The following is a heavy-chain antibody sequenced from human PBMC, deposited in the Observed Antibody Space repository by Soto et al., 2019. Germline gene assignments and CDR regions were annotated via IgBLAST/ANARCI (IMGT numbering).Heavy chain of an antibody. CDR2: IKQDGSDK. Sequence: GSLRLSCVASGFTFSSYWMSWVRQAPGKGLEWVANIKQDGSDKYYVDSVKGRFTISRDNAMHSLYLQMNSLRAEDTAVYYCAKVRYSSPMGYYYGMDVWGQGTTVTVSS. CDR1: GFTFSSYW. D-gene: IGHD6-19*01. V-gene: IGHV3-7*01. J-gene: IGHJ6*02. CDR3: AKVRYSSPMGYYYGMDV.